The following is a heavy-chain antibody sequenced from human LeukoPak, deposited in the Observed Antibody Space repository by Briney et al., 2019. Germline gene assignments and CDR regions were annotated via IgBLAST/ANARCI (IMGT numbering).Heavy chain of an antibody. Sequence: GGSLRLSCAASGFTSSSYAMSWVRQAPGKGLEWVSAIGGSGGSTYYADSVKGRFTISRDNSKNSLYLQMNSLRAEDTAVYYCARVKLGYSSSWYPKGNPFDYWGQGTLVTVSS. V-gene: IGHV3-23*01. J-gene: IGHJ4*02. CDR2: IGGSGGST. CDR1: GFTSSSYA. D-gene: IGHD6-13*01. CDR3: ARVKLGYSSSWYPKGNPFDY.